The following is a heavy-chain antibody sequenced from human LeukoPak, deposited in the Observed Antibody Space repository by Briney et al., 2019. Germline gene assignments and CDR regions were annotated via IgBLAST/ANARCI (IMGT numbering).Heavy chain of an antibody. Sequence: SVKVSCKASGGTFSSYAISWVRQAPGQGLEWMGRIIPIFGTANYAQKLQGRVTITTDESTSTAYMELSSLRSEDTAVYYCARANIAVAGTGFDYWGQGTLVTVSS. CDR3: ARANIAVAGTGFDY. J-gene: IGHJ4*02. CDR1: GGTFSSYA. V-gene: IGHV1-69*05. CDR2: IIPIFGTA. D-gene: IGHD6-19*01.